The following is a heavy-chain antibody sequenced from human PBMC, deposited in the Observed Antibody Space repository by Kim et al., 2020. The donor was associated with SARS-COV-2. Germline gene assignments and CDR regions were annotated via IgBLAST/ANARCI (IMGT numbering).Heavy chain of an antibody. Sequence: GGSLRLSCAASGFTVSSNYMSWVRQAPGKGLEWVSVIYSGGSTYYADSVKGRFTISRDNSKNTLYLQMNSLRAEDTAVYDCARVRREDYGGNPGFFDYWGQGTLVTVSS. V-gene: IGHV3-53*01. CDR3: ARVRREDYGGNPGFFDY. CDR2: IYSGGST. J-gene: IGHJ4*02. D-gene: IGHD4-17*01. CDR1: GFTVSSNY.